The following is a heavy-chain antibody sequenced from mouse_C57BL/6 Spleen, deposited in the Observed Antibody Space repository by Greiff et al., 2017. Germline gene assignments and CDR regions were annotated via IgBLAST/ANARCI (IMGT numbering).Heavy chain of an antibody. V-gene: IGHV1-50*01. J-gene: IGHJ4*01. CDR1: GYTFTSYW. Sequence: QVQLQQSGAELVKPGASVKLSCKASGYTFTSYWMQWVKQRPGQGLEWIGEIDPSDSYTNYNQKFKGKATLTVDTSSSTAYMQLSSLTSEDSAVYYCASLLNSMDYWGQGTSVTVSS. CDR3: ASLLNSMDY. CDR2: IDPSDSYT. D-gene: IGHD1-3*01.